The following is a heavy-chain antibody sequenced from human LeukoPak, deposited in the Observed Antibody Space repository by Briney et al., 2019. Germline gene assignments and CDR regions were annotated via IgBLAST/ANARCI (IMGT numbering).Heavy chain of an antibody. CDR2: IGEDGSEK. Sequence: GGSLRLSCAASGFTFSSYWMTWVRQAPGKGLEWVANIGEDGSEKYYVDSVKGRFTISRDNAKNSLYLQVNSPRAENTAVYYCAIRGLWACVVLDLYMGVWGKGTTVTVA. CDR3: AIRGLWACVVLDLYMGV. V-gene: IGHV3-7*01. D-gene: IGHD2-15*01. J-gene: IGHJ6*03. CDR1: GFTFSSYW.